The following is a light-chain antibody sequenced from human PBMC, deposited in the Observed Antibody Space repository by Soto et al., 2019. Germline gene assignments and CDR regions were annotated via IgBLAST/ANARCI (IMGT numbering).Light chain of an antibody. J-gene: IGLJ2*01. V-gene: IGLV4-69*01. Sequence: QSVLTQSPSASASLGASVKLTCTLSSGHSSYAIAWHQQQPEKGPRYLMKLNSDGSHSKGDGIPDRFSGSSSGAERYLTISSLPSEDEADYYCQTWGSGTVVVGGGTKVTVL. CDR1: SGHSSYA. CDR2: LNSDGSH. CDR3: QTWGSGTVV.